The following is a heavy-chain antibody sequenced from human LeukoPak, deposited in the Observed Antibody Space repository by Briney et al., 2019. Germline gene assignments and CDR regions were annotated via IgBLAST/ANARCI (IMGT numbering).Heavy chain of an antibody. V-gene: IGHV3-30*18. J-gene: IGHJ4*02. CDR3: AEDLIGGWYRGPFDY. CDR1: GFTFSSYG. CDR2: ISYDGSNK. Sequence: PGGSLRLSCAASGFTFSSYGMHWVRQAPGKGLEWVAVISYDGSNKYYADSVKGRFTISRDNSKNTLYLQMNSLRAEDTAVYYCAEDLIGGWYRGPFDYWGQGTLVTVSS. D-gene: IGHD6-19*01.